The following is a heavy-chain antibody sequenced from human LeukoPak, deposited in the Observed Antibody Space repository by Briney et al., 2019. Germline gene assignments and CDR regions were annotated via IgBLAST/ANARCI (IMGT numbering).Heavy chain of an antibody. CDR1: GYTFTGYY. D-gene: IGHD6-19*01. J-gene: IGHJ1*01. CDR2: TIPILGIA. CDR3: AFRIAVAGSVEYFQH. V-gene: IGHV1-69*02. Sequence: ASVKVSCKASGYTFTGYYMHWVRQAPGQGLEWMGRTIPILGIANYAQKFQGRVTITADKSTSTAYMELSSLRSEDTAVYYCAFRIAVAGSVEYFQHWGQGTLVTVSS.